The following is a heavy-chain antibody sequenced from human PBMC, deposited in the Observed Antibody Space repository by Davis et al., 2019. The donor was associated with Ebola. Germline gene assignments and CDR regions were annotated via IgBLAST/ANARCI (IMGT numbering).Heavy chain of an antibody. D-gene: IGHD6-13*01. Sequence: PGGSLRLSCAASGFTFSGSAMHWVRQASGKGLEWVGRIRSKPNNYATAYTASVKGRFTISRDDSKNTAYLQMNSLKTEDTAVYYCTARIAAADINYYYYGMDVWGQGTTVTVSS. V-gene: IGHV3-73*01. J-gene: IGHJ6*02. CDR1: GFTFSGSA. CDR3: TARIAAADINYYYYGMDV. CDR2: IRSKPNNYAT.